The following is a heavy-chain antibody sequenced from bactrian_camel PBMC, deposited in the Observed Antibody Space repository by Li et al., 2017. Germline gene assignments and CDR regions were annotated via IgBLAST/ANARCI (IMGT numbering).Heavy chain of an antibody. V-gene: IGHV3S53*01. CDR2: IDSVGFT. D-gene: IGHD5*01. J-gene: IGHJ4*01. CDR1: GNTYTSSC. CDR3: ARKRRFGSCIDDMTAGDY. Sequence: HVQLVESGGGSVQAGGSLRLSCAASGNTYTSSCMGWFRQAPGKERERVARIDSVGFTTYGDAVRGRFTISKDNDKTVYLEMNNLQPEDTAMYYCARKRRFGSCIDDMTAGDYWGQGTQVTVS.